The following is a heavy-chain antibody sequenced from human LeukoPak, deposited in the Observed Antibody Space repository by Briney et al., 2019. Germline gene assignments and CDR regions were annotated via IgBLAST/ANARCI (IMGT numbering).Heavy chain of an antibody. J-gene: IGHJ4*02. CDR2: IYYSGST. Sequence: SETLSLTCTVSGGSISSGGYYWSWIRQHPGKGLEWIGYIYYSGSTYYNPSLKSRVTTSVDTSTDQFSLRLSSATAADTAIYYCARQSGDQSSAWYFDAWGQGTLVTVSS. D-gene: IGHD6-19*01. V-gene: IGHV4-39*01. CDR1: GGSISSGGYY. CDR3: ARQSGDQSSAWYFDA.